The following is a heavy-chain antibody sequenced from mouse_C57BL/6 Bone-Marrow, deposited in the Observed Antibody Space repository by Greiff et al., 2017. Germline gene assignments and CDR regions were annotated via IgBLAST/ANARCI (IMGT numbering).Heavy chain of an antibody. V-gene: IGHV1-69*01. CDR3: ARWGNPKYFDY. Sequence: VQLQQPGAELVMPGASVKLSCKASGYTFTSYWMHWVKQRPGQGLEWIGEIDPSDSYTNYNQKFKGKSTLTVDKSSSTAYMQLSSLTSEDSAVYDCARWGNPKYFDYWGQGTTLTVSS. J-gene: IGHJ2*01. CDR2: IDPSDSYT. CDR1: GYTFTSYW.